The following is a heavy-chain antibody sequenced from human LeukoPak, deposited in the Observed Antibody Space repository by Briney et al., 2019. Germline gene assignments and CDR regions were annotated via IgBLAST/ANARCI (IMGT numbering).Heavy chain of an antibody. V-gene: IGHV4-38-2*01. Sequence: SETLSLACAVSGYSISSGYYWGWIRQPPGKGLEWIGSIYHSGSTYYNPSLKSRVTISVDTSKNQFSLKLSSVTAADTAVYYCARSSPIVVVPAFDPWSQGTLVTVSS. D-gene: IGHD2-2*01. CDR1: GYSISSGYY. J-gene: IGHJ5*02. CDR2: IYHSGST. CDR3: ARSSPIVVVPAFDP.